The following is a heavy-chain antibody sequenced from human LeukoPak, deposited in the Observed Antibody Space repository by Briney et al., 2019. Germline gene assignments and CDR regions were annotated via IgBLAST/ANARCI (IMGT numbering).Heavy chain of an antibody. CDR2: INADGSST. Sequence: PGGSLRLSCAASGFTFSSYWMHWVRQAPGKGLVWVSRINADGSSTSYADSVKGRFTISRDNAKNTLYLQMNSLRAEDTAVYYCARGDWLQSSGGLLYYFDYWGQGTLVTVSS. CDR1: GFTFSSYW. CDR3: ARGDWLQSSGGLLYYFDY. J-gene: IGHJ4*02. V-gene: IGHV3-74*01. D-gene: IGHD5-24*01.